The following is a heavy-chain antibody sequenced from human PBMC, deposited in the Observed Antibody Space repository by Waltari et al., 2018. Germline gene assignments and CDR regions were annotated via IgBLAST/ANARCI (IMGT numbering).Heavy chain of an antibody. J-gene: IGHJ4*02. D-gene: IGHD5-18*01. CDR2: IKGKADGGTT. V-gene: IGHV3-15*02. CDR3: ATNGYTSTWYDY. CDR1: HLVFTIAG. Sequence: EVQLVVSGGTLVEPGGSLRLSCEASHLVFTIAGMSWVRQAPGKGLQWVGHIKGKADGGTTDYAAPVKGRFTISRDDSKKTLFLQMSGLKTDDTAIYFCATNGYTSTWYDYWGQGTLVSVSS.